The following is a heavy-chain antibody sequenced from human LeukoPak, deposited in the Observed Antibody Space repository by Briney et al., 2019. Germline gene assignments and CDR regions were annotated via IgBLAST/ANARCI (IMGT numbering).Heavy chain of an antibody. CDR3: ARDKDDYGSGSHWFDP. J-gene: IGHJ5*02. Sequence: GGSLRLSCAASGFTFGDYYMSWIRQAPGKGLEWVSYISSSGSTIKYADSVKGRFTISRDNAKNSLYLQMNSLRAEDTAVYYCARDKDDYGSGSHWFDPWGQGTLVTVSS. CDR1: GFTFGDYY. V-gene: IGHV3-11*01. CDR2: ISSSGSTI. D-gene: IGHD3-10*01.